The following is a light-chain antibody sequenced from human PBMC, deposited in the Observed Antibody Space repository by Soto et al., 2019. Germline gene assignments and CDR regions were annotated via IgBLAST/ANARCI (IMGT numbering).Light chain of an antibody. J-gene: IGLJ1*01. CDR2: GNS. V-gene: IGLV1-40*01. CDR1: SSNIGAGYD. CDR3: QSYDSSLSAYV. Sequence: QSVLTQPPSVSGAPGQRVTISCTGSSSNIGAGYDVHWYQQLPGTAPKLLIYGNSNRPSGVPDRFSGSKSGTSASLAITGLQAEDXADYYCQSYDSSLSAYVFGTGTKVTVL.